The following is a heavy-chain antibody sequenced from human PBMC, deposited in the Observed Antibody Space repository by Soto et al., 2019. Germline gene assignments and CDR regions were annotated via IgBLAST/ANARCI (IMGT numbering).Heavy chain of an antibody. CDR3: ATESGSTYGYFDH. CDR2: ISNSGST. V-gene: IGHV4-30-4*01. J-gene: IGHJ4*02. CDR1: VGSISSGGYY. D-gene: IGHD5-18*01. Sequence: KPSETLSLTCTVSVGSISSGGYYWTWIRQSPGKGLEWIGYISNSGSTGYNPSLKTRLSMSVDRSKNQFTLRLTSVTAADTAVYFCATESGSTYGYFDHWGQGTQVTVSS.